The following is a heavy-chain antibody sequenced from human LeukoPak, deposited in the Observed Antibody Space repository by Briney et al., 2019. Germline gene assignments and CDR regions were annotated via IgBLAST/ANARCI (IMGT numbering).Heavy chain of an antibody. V-gene: IGHV1-69*05. Sequence: SVKVSCKASGGTFSSYAISWVRQAPGQGLGWMGRIIPIFGTANYAQKFQGRVTITTDESTSTAYMELSSLRSEDTAVYYCARVHRYGSGSYYLDYWGQGTLVTVSS. CDR2: IIPIFGTA. J-gene: IGHJ4*02. CDR3: ARVHRYGSGSYYLDY. D-gene: IGHD3-10*01. CDR1: GGTFSSYA.